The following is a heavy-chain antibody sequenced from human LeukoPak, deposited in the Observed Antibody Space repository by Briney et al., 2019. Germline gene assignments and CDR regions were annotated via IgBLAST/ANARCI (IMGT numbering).Heavy chain of an antibody. V-gene: IGHV4-34*01. CDR2: INHSGST. J-gene: IGHJ3*02. CDR3: ARGRSTRGRDGYNSCDAFDI. D-gene: IGHD5-24*01. Sequence: PSETLSLTCAVYGGSFSGYYWSWIRQPPGKGLEWIGEINHSGSTNYNPSLKSRVTISVDTSKNQFSLKLSSVTAADTAVYYCARGRSTRGRDGYNSCDAFDIWGQGTMVTVSS. CDR1: GGSFSGYY.